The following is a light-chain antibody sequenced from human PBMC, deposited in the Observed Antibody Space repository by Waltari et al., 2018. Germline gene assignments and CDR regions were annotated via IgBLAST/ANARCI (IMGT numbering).Light chain of an antibody. J-gene: IGKJ4*01. CDR2: KAS. Sequence: DIQMTQSPSTLSASVGDRVTITCRASQTISSWLAWYQQKPGKAPKLLIFKASNLENGVPSRFSGSGSGTAFTLTISSLQPDDFATYYCQQYNTFSPLTFGGGTKLEIK. V-gene: IGKV1-5*03. CDR1: QTISSW. CDR3: QQYNTFSPLT.